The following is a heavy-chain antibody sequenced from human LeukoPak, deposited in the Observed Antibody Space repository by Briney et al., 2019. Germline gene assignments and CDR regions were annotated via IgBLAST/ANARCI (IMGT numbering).Heavy chain of an antibody. Sequence: PSETLSLTCTVSGGSISSSSYYWGWIRQPPGKGLEWIGSIYYSGSTYYNPSLKGRVTISVDTSKNQFSLKLSSVTAADTAVYYCASLSPGFDPWGQGTLVTVSS. V-gene: IGHV4-39*07. CDR3: ASLSPGFDP. CDR1: GGSISSSSYY. CDR2: IYYSGST. D-gene: IGHD3-3*02. J-gene: IGHJ5*02.